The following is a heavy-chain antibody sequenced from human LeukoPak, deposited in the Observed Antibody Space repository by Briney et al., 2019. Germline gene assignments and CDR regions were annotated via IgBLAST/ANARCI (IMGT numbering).Heavy chain of an antibody. J-gene: IGHJ4*02. CDR3: ARVLRGTGTPDY. CDR2: ISSSSSYI. CDR1: GFTFSSYS. V-gene: IGHV3-21*01. D-gene: IGHD1-1*01. Sequence: PGGSLRLSCAASGFTFSSYSMNWVRQAPGKGLEWVSSISSSSSYIYYADSVKGRFTISRDNAKNSLYLRMNSLRAEDTAVYYCARVLRGTGTPDYWGQGTLVTVSS.